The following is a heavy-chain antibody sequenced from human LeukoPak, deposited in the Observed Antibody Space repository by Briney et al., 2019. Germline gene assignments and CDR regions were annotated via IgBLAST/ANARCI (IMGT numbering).Heavy chain of an antibody. J-gene: IGHJ4*02. Sequence: PGGSLRLSCAASGFTFSTYAMSWVRQAPGKGLEWVSGISGSGGSRYYADSVKGRFTISRDNSKNTLYLQMNSLRGEDTAVYYCAKDRNYYGSSGYYGFDYWGQGTRVTVSS. CDR1: GFTFSTYA. CDR3: AKDRNYYGSSGYYGFDY. CDR2: ISGSGGSR. D-gene: IGHD3-22*01. V-gene: IGHV3-23*01.